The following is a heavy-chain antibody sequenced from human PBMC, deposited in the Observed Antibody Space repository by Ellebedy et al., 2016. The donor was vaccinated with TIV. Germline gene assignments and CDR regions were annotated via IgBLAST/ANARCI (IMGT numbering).Heavy chain of an antibody. Sequence: GESLKISCAASGFTFSTYWMSWVRQAPGKGLEWVANIKQDGSEKNYVDSVKGRFTISRDNSKSTLFLQMNTLRAEDTAVYFCTRGGILSTLTEFSPNDYFDYWGQGTLVNVSS. CDR1: GFTFSTYW. CDR2: IKQDGSEK. V-gene: IGHV3-7*01. CDR3: TRGGILSTLTEFSPNDYFDY. D-gene: IGHD3-9*01. J-gene: IGHJ4*02.